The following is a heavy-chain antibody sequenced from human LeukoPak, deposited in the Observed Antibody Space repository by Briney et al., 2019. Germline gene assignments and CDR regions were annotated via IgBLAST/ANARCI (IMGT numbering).Heavy chain of an antibody. CDR3: VADFDY. V-gene: IGHV3-30*04. CDR1: GFTFSSYA. J-gene: IGHJ4*02. Sequence: GGSLRLSCAASGFTFSSYAMHWVRQAPGKGLEWVALIQSDGSNEYYADSVKGRFTISRDNSKNTLYLQMNSLRAEDTAIYYCVADFDYWGQGTLVTVS. CDR2: IQSDGSNE. D-gene: IGHD6-19*01.